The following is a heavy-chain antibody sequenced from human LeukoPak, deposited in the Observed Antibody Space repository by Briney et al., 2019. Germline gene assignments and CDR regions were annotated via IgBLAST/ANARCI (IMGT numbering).Heavy chain of an antibody. D-gene: IGHD3-22*01. CDR2: IIPILGIA. CDR3: ARDRSAYYDSSGYNHDY. J-gene: IGHJ4*02. CDR1: GGTFSSYA. V-gene: IGHV1-69*04. Sequence: ASVKVSCKASGGTFSSYAISWVRQAPGQGLEWMGRIIPILGIANYAQKFQGRVTITADKSTSTAYMELSSLRSEDTAVYYCARDRSAYYDSSGYNHDYWGQGTLVTVSS.